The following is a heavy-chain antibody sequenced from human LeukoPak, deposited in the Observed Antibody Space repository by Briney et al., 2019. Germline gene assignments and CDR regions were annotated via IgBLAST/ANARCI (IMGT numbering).Heavy chain of an antibody. CDR1: GFTFSSYA. D-gene: IGHD3-22*01. J-gene: IGHJ4*02. CDR3: AKEPWYYYDSSGYGDY. V-gene: IGHV3-23*01. Sequence: GGSMRLSCAAYGFTFSSYAMSWVRQAPGKGLEWVSAISGSGGSTYYADSVKGRLTLSRDNSKNTLYLQMNSLRAEDTAVYYCAKEPWYYYDSSGYGDYWGQGTPVTVSS. CDR2: ISGSGGST.